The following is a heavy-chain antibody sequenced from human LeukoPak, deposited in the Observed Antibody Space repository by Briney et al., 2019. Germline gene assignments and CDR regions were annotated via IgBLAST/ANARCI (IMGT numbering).Heavy chain of an antibody. CDR2: IIPIFGTA. J-gene: IGHJ3*02. CDR1: GGTFSSYA. V-gene: IGHV1-69*05. CDR3: ARSRVVISAFDI. D-gene: IGHD3-3*01. Sequence: SVKVSCKASGGTFSSYAISWVRQAPGQGLERMGRIIPIFGTANYAQKFQGRVTITTDESTSTAYMELSSLRSEDTAVYYCARSRVVISAFDIWGQGTMVTVSS.